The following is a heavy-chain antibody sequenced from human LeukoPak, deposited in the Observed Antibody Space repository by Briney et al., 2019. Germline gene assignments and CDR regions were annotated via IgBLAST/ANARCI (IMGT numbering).Heavy chain of an antibody. CDR2: ISGSGGST. D-gene: IGHD3-10*01. Sequence: GGSLRLSCAASGFTFSSYSMNWVRQAPGKGLEWVSAISGSGGSTYYADSVKGRFTISRDNSKNTLYLQMNSLRAEDTAVYYCAKGLWFGELPPNYFDYWGQGTLVTVSS. J-gene: IGHJ4*02. CDR1: GFTFSSYS. V-gene: IGHV3-23*01. CDR3: AKGLWFGELPPNYFDY.